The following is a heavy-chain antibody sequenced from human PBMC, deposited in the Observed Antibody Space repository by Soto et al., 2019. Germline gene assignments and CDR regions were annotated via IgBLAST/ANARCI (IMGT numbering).Heavy chain of an antibody. CDR3: ARASGSYETWFDP. V-gene: IGHV4-59*01. CDR1: GGSISSYY. CDR2: IYYSGST. J-gene: IGHJ5*02. Sequence: LSLTCTVSGGSISSYYWSWIRQPPGKGLEWIGYIYYSGSTNYNPSLKSRVTISVDTSKNQFSLKLSSVTAADTAVYYCARASGSYETWFDPWGQGTMVTVSS. D-gene: IGHD1-26*01.